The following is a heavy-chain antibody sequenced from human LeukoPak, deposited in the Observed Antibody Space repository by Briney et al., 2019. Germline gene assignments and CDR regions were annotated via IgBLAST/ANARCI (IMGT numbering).Heavy chain of an antibody. Sequence: SGGSLGLSCAASGFTFSSYAMSWVRQAPGKGLEWVSAISGSGGSTYYADSVKGRFTISRDNSKNTLYLQMNSLRAEDTAVYYCAKPTGPMIVVVIRGPFDYWGQGTLVTVSS. D-gene: IGHD3-22*01. V-gene: IGHV3-23*01. CDR1: GFTFSSYA. J-gene: IGHJ4*02. CDR3: AKPTGPMIVVVIRGPFDY. CDR2: ISGSGGST.